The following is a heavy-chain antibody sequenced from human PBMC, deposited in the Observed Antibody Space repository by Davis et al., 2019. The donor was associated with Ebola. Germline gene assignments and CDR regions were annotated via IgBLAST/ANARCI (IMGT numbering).Heavy chain of an antibody. CDR3: ARARITYYDFWSGPLPEYYYYMDV. V-gene: IGHV4-31*03. J-gene: IGHJ6*03. CDR2: IYYSGST. D-gene: IGHD3-3*01. Sequence: PSETLSLTCTVSGGSISSGGYYWSWIRQHPGKGLEWIGYIYYSGSTYYNPSLKSRVTISVDTSKNQFSLKLSSVTAADTAVYYCARARITYYDFWSGPLPEYYYYMDVWGKGTTVTVSS. CDR1: GGSISSGGYY.